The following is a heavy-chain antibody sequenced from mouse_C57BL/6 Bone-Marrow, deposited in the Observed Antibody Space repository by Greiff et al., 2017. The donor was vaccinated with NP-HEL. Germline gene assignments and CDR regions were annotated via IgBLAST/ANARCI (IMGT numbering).Heavy chain of an antibody. D-gene: IGHD2-1*01. CDR2: ISSGSSTI. J-gene: IGHJ2*01. Sequence: EVQLVESGGGLVKPGGSLKLSCAASGFTFSDYGMHWVRQAPEKGLEWVAYISSGSSTIYYADTVKGRFTISGDNAKNTLFLQMTSLRSEDTAMYYCATYGNYPDYWGQGTTLTVSS. CDR1: GFTFSDYG. V-gene: IGHV5-17*01. CDR3: ATYGNYPDY.